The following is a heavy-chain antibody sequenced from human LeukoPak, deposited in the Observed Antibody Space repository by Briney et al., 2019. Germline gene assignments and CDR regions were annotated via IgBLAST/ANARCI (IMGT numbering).Heavy chain of an antibody. Sequence: SETLSLTCTVSGASISSGTYYLNWIRQSAGRGLEWIGRVHFTGKINYNPSLKSRVTMSVDLSKNQLSLKLSSVTAADTAVYYCASRVRGGEQWGQGTLVTVFS. J-gene: IGHJ4*02. V-gene: IGHV4-61*02. CDR3: ASRVRGGEQ. CDR1: GASISSGTYY. CDR2: VHFTGKI. D-gene: IGHD2-15*01.